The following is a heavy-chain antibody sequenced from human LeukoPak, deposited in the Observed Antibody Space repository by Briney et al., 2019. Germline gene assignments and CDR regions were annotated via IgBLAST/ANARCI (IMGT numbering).Heavy chain of an antibody. J-gene: IGHJ4*02. D-gene: IGHD3-16*02. CDR2: IYYSGST. V-gene: IGHV4-59*01. CDR1: GVSISSYY. CDR3: ARSDVYYDYVWGSYRWYYFDY. Sequence: SETLSLTCTVSGVSISSYYWSWIRQPPGKGLEWIGYIYYSGSTNYNPSLKSRVTISVDTSKNQFSLKLSSVTAADTAVYYCARSDVYYDYVWGSYRWYYFDYWGQGTLVTVSS.